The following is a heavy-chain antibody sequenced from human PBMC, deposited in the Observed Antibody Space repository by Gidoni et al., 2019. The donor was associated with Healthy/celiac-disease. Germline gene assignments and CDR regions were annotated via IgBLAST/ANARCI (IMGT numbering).Heavy chain of an antibody. D-gene: IGHD6-13*01. Sequence: QLHLQQRGPAPSKPPETLSLSRLVYAGSSIGYYWSWLRQPPGKGLEWIGEINHSGSTNYNPSLKSRVTISVDTSKNQFSLKLSSVTAADTAVYYCARVRGIAAAGTPYFDYWGQGTLVTVSS. J-gene: IGHJ4*02. CDR2: INHSGST. CDR1: AGSSIGYY. CDR3: ARVRGIAAAGTPYFDY. V-gene: IGHV4-34*01.